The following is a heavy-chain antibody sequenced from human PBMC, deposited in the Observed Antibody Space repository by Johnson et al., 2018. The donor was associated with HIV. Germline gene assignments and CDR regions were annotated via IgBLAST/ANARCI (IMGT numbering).Heavy chain of an antibody. V-gene: IGHV3-30*02. D-gene: IGHD5-24*01. CDR2: IRYDGSNK. CDR1: GFTFSSYG. Sequence: QVQLVESGGGVVQPGGYLRLSCAASGFTFSSYGMHWVRQAPGKGLEWVTFIRYDGSNKYYADSVKGRFTISRDNSKNTLFVQMNNLRVEDTAVYYCARDHSRDEAFDIWGQGTMVTVSS. CDR3: ARDHSRDEAFDI. J-gene: IGHJ3*02.